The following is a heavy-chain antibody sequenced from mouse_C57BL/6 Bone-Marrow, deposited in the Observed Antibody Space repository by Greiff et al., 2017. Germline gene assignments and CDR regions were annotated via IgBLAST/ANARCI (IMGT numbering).Heavy chain of an antibody. J-gene: IGHJ2*01. CDR1: GYTFTSYW. D-gene: IGHD2-1*01. CDR2: IDPSDSYT. CDR3: AREGLLWDY. V-gene: IGHV1-59*01. Sequence: QVQLQQPGAELVRPGTSVKLSCKASGYTFTSYWMHWVKQRPGQGLEWIGVIDPSDSYTNYNQKFKGKATLPVDTSSSTAYMQLGSLTSEDSAVYYCAREGLLWDYWGQGTTLTVSS.